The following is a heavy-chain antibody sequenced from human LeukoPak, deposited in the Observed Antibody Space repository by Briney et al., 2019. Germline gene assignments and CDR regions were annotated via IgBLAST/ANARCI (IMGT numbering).Heavy chain of an antibody. V-gene: IGHV3-21*04. CDR2: ISSSSSYI. Sequence: GGSLRLSCAASGFTFSSYSMNWVRQAPGKGLVWVSSISSSSSYIYYADSVKGRFTISRDNSKNTLYLQMNSLRAEDTAVYYCAKVGYGSGSRKGAMDVWGKGTTVTISS. CDR1: GFTFSSYS. CDR3: AKVGYGSGSRKGAMDV. J-gene: IGHJ6*04. D-gene: IGHD3-10*01.